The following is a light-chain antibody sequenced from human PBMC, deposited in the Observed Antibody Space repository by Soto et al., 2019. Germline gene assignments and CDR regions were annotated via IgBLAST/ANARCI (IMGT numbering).Light chain of an antibody. CDR2: GNS. Sequence: QSVLTQPPSVSGAPGQRVTISCTGSSSNLGAGYDVYWYQQLPGTAPKLLIYGNSNRPSGVPDRFSGSQSGTSASLAITGLQAEDEADYYCQSYDNSLSGSLFGGGTKHTVL. CDR3: QSYDNSLSGSL. CDR1: SSNLGAGYD. J-gene: IGLJ2*01. V-gene: IGLV1-40*01.